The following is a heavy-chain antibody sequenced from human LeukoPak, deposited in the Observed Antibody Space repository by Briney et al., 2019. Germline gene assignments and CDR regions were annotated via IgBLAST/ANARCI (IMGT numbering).Heavy chain of an antibody. J-gene: IGHJ4*02. CDR1: GVTFSRHA. D-gene: IGHD1-26*01. CDR2: ITGSGDTT. V-gene: IGHV3-23*01. CDR3: ATRPPSETYLGVSDY. Sequence: PGGSLRLSCVASGVTFSRHAMTWVRQAPGKGLEWVSGITGSGDTTYYAESVKGRFTISRDNSKNTLYLQMNSLRVGDTALYYCATRPPSETYLGVSDYWGQGTLVTVSS.